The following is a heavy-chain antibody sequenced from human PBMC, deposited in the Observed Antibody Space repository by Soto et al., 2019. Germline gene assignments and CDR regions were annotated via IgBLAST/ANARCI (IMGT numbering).Heavy chain of an antibody. Sequence: GASVNVSCKSSGYIFTAYSMHWVRQAPGQGLEWMGVVNPSGGSTNYAQKFQGRITMTRDTSTSTVYMDLSSLTSEDTAVYYCAREENCSDGICYSEYFQRWGQGTLVTV. V-gene: IGHV1-46*01. J-gene: IGHJ1*01. D-gene: IGHD2-15*01. CDR1: GYIFTAYS. CDR2: VNPSGGST. CDR3: AREENCSDGICYSEYFQR.